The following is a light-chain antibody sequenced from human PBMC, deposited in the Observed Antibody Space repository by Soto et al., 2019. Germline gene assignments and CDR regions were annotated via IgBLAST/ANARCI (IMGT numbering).Light chain of an antibody. CDR3: QQDHSYLT. Sequence: DFQMTQSPSTLSASVGDRVTITCRASQNIMSRLAWFQQKPGKAPKLLIYDASSLESGVPQRFSGSGSGTEFTLTISSRQTDDVSTYYCQQDHSYLTFGQGTKVE. J-gene: IGKJ1*01. CDR1: QNIMSR. V-gene: IGKV1-5*01. CDR2: DAS.